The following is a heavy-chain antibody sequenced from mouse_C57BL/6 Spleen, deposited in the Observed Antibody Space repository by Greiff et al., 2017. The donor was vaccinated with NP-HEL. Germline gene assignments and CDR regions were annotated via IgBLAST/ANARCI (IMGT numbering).Heavy chain of an antibody. CDR3: TRWCTAQATLAWFSY. CDR2: IDPETGGT. J-gene: IGHJ3*01. Sequence: QVQLQQSGAELVRPGASVTLSCTASGYTFTDYEMHWVKQTPVHGPEWIGAIDPETGGTAYNQKFKGKAILTADKSTSTAYMELRSLTSEYSAVYYYTRWCTAQATLAWFSYWGQGTLVTVSA. CDR1: GYTFTDYE. D-gene: IGHD3-2*02. V-gene: IGHV1-15*01.